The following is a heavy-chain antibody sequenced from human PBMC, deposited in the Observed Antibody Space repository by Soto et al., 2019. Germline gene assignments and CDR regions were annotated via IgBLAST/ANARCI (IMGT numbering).Heavy chain of an antibody. CDR2: IKSKTDGGTT. CDR3: TTADPPLGTGTYYYYGMDV. D-gene: IGHD1-1*01. CDR1: GFTFSNAW. V-gene: IGHV3-15*07. Sequence: EVQLVESGGGLVKPGGSLRLSCAASGFTFSNAWMNWVRQAPGKGLEWVGRIKSKTDGGTTDYAAPVKGRFTISRDDSNNTLYLQMNSLKTEDTAVYYCTTADPPLGTGTYYYYGMDVWGQGTTVTVSS. J-gene: IGHJ6*02.